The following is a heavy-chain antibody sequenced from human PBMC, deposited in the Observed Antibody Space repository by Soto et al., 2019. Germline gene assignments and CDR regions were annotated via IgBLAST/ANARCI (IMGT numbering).Heavy chain of an antibody. Sequence: EVQLLESGGGLVQPRGSLRLSCAASGFTFSSYAMNWVRQAPGKGLEWVSAISGIGVTTYYADSVKGRFTISRDNSKNTLYLQMNSLRAEDTAVYYCANGETYYYGSGSPRSLDYWGQGTLVIVSS. V-gene: IGHV3-23*01. CDR1: GFTFSSYA. J-gene: IGHJ4*02. CDR3: ANGETYYYGSGSPRSLDY. CDR2: ISGIGVTT. D-gene: IGHD3-10*01.